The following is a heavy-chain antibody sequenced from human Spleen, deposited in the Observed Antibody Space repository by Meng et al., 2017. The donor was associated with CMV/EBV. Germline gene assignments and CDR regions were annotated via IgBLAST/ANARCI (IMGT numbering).Heavy chain of an antibody. CDR3: ARGRDFSSCYFRSTNYFDP. D-gene: IGHD3-3*01. CDR1: GGSFSGYY. V-gene: IGHV4-34*01. CDR2: INHSGNT. Sequence: SETLSLTCALYGGSFSGYYWSWIRQPPGKGLEWIGEINHSGNTKFNPSLKSRLTMSLDTSKSHLSLNLTSVTAADTAVYYCARGRDFSSCYFRSTNYFDPWGPGTQVTVSS. J-gene: IGHJ5*02.